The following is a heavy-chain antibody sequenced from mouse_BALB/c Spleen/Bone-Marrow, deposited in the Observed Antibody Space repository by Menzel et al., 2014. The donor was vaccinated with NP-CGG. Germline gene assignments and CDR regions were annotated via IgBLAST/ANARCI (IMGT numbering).Heavy chain of an antibody. D-gene: IGHD2-1*01. J-gene: IGHJ4*01. CDR1: GYTFSSYW. CDR2: ILPGSGSF. CDR3: ARWHYGNYYCAMDY. Sequence: QVQLQQSGAELMKPGASVKISCKATGYTFSSYWSEWVIQWPGHGLEWIGEILPGSGSFNYNEKFKGKATFTADTSSNIAYMQLSSLTSEDSAVYYCARWHYGNYYCAMDYWGQGTSVTVSS. V-gene: IGHV1-9*01.